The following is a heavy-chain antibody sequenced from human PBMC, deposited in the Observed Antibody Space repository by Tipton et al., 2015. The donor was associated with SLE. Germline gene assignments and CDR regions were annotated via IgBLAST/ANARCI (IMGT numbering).Heavy chain of an antibody. J-gene: IGHJ4*02. V-gene: IGHV4-39*07. CDR3: ASRPDSGNLYYFDY. CDR2: IYDNADT. CDR1: GDSINSKTYY. D-gene: IGHD5-12*01. Sequence: TLSLTCRVSGDSINSKTYYWGWIRQPPGKGLEWIVSIYDNADTYYNPSLKSRVTISVDRSKNQFSLRLNSVTTADTAVYFCASRPDSGNLYYFDYWGQGTLVTVSS.